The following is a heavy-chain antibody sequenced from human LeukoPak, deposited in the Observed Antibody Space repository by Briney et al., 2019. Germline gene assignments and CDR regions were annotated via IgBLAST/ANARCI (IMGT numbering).Heavy chain of an antibody. CDR2: ICYDGSNK. CDR3: AREPPRAGTFYYYYGMDV. J-gene: IGHJ6*02. CDR1: GFTFSSDG. D-gene: IGHD1-14*01. V-gene: IGHV3-33*01. Sequence: SLRLSCAASGFTFSSDGMPWVRQAPGNGLESGAVICYDGSNKYYADSVKGRFTISRDNSKNTLYLQMHSLRAEDNAVYYCAREPPRAGTFYYYYGMDVWGQGTTVTVSS.